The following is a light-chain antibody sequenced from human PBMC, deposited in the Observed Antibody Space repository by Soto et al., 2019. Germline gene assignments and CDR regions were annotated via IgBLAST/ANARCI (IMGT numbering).Light chain of an antibody. CDR1: QDIRNY. Sequence: AVQMTQSPSSLSASVGDRVTITCRASQDIRNYLGWYQQKPGKAPKLLIYGASSLQSGVPSRFAGSGSGTDFTLTISSLQPEDSASYFCLQDHNYFWTFGQGTKVGI. CDR2: GAS. J-gene: IGKJ1*01. V-gene: IGKV1-6*01. CDR3: LQDHNYFWT.